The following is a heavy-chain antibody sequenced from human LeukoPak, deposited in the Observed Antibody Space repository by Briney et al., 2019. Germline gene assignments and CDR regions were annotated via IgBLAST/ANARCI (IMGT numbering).Heavy chain of an antibody. Sequence: TSETLSLTCTVSGGSITSYYWSWIRQSPGKGLEWIAYIFTSGSATYNPSLRSRVSLSVDTSKNQFSLKLSSVTAADTAVYYCAKNRRDFGHRLPTSFDSWGQGTLVTVSS. J-gene: IGHJ4*02. V-gene: IGHV4-4*09. CDR3: AKNRRDFGHRLPTSFDS. D-gene: IGHD3/OR15-3a*01. CDR1: GGSITSYY. CDR2: IFTSGSA.